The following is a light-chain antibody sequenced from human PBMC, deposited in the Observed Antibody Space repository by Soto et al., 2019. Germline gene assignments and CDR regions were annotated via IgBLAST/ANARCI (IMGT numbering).Light chain of an antibody. J-gene: IGKJ2*01. Sequence: DIVMTQSPDSLAVSLGERATINCKSSQSVLESSNNKNYFGWYQQKPGQPPKLIIYWASTRESGVPDRFSGSGSGRDFTLTISGLQAEDEAVYYCQQLYSLPFTFGQGTKLEVK. CDR3: QQLYSLPFT. V-gene: IGKV4-1*01. CDR2: WAS. CDR1: QSVLESSNNKNY.